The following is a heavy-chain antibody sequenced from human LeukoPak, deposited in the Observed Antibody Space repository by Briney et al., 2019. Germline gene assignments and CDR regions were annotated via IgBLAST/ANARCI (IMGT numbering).Heavy chain of an antibody. CDR1: GGSISSYY. D-gene: IGHD3-3*01. CDR2: IYYSGST. Sequence: SETLSLTCTVSGGSISSYYWSWIRQPPGKGLEWIGYIYYSGSTNYNPSLKSRVTISVDTSKNQFSLKLSSVTAADTAVYYCARHVPYDFWSGYYYYFDYWGQGTLVTVSS. CDR3: ARHVPYDFWSGYYYYFDY. V-gene: IGHV4-59*08. J-gene: IGHJ4*02.